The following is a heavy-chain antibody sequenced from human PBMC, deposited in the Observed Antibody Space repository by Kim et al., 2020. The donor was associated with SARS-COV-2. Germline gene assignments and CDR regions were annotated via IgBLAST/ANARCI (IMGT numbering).Heavy chain of an antibody. CDR3: AMEGVGSSSCVEYFQH. V-gene: IGHV3-7*04. J-gene: IGHJ1*01. D-gene: IGHD6-13*01. CDR2: IKQDGSGK. CDR1: GFTFSSYW. Sequence: GGSLRLSCAASGFTFSSYWMSWVRQAPGKGLEWVANIKQDGSGKYYVDSVKGRFTISRDNAKNSLYLQMNSLRAEDTAVYYCAMEGVGSSSCVEYFQHWGQGTLVTVSS.